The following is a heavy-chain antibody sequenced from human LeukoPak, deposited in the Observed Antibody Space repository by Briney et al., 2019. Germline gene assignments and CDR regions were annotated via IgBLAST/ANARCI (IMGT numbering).Heavy chain of an antibody. J-gene: IGHJ5*02. CDR2: IYHSGST. D-gene: IGHD2-15*01. Sequence: SDTLSLTCAVSGGSISSAGYSWSWIRQPPGKGREWIGYIYHSGSTYYNPSLKSRVTISVDRSKNQFSLKLSSVTAADTAVYYCARVVVVAATGDNWFDPWGQGTLVTVSS. V-gene: IGHV4-30-2*01. CDR1: GGSISSAGYS. CDR3: ARVVVVAATGDNWFDP.